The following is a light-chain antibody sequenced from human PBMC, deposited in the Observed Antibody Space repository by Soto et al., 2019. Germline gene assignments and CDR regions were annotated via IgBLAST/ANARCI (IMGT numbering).Light chain of an antibody. CDR3: QQYDKSPLT. V-gene: IGKV3-20*01. CDR1: QSVSNSH. CDR2: GVS. J-gene: IGKJ4*01. Sequence: EIVLTQSPGTLSLSPCERATLSCRASQSVSNSHLAWHQQKPGQAPRLLIFGVSSRDAGIPDRFSGSGSGTDFTLTISRLEPEDYAVYYCQQYDKSPLTFGGGTKVDIK.